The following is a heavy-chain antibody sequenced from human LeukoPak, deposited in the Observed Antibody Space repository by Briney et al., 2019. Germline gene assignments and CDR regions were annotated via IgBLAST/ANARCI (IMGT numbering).Heavy chain of an antibody. Sequence: PGGSLRLSCAASGFTFNDYYMSWIRQAPGPGLEWVSVISDSGDYTSYADSVRGRFTISRDNSRSTLYLQMISLRPEDTAVYYCAKDTSIGKYCTNGVCSPFDYWGQGTLVTVSS. CDR1: GFTFNDYY. CDR2: ISDSGDYT. J-gene: IGHJ4*02. D-gene: IGHD2-8*01. CDR3: AKDTSIGKYCTNGVCSPFDY. V-gene: IGHV3-23*01.